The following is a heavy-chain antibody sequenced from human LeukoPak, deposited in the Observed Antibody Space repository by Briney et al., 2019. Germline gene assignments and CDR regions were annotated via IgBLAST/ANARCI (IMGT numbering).Heavy chain of an antibody. CDR2: ISWNSGSI. V-gene: IGHV3-9*01. CDR1: GFTFDDYA. J-gene: IGHJ6*02. D-gene: IGHD1-26*01. Sequence: GGSLRLSCAAFGFTFDDYAMHWVRQAPGKGLEWVSGISWNSGSIGYADSVEGRFTISRDNAKNSLYLQMNSLRAEDTALYYCAKDSGELHYYYYGMDVWGQGTTVTVSS. CDR3: AKDSGELHYYYYGMDV.